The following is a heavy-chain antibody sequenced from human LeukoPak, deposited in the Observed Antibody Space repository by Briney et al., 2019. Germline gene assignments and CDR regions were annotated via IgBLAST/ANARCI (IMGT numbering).Heavy chain of an antibody. D-gene: IGHD6-19*01. Sequence: GGSLRLSCAASGFTVSSNYMSWVRQAPGKGLEWVSVIYSGGSTYYADSVKGRFTISRDNSKNTLYLQMNSLRGEDTAIYYCVRDRGRQAVAGAYDGFDIWGRGTMVTVSS. V-gene: IGHV3-53*01. CDR1: GFTVSSNY. J-gene: IGHJ3*02. CDR2: IYSGGST. CDR3: VRDRGRQAVAGAYDGFDI.